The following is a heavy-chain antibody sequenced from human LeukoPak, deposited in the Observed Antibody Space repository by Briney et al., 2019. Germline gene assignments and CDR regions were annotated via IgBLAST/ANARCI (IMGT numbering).Heavy chain of an antibody. D-gene: IGHD3-22*01. J-gene: IGHJ6*02. Sequence: ASVKVSCKASGYTFTSYYMHWVRQAPGQGLEWMGIINPSGGSTSYAQKFQGRVTMTRDTSTSTVYMELSSLRSEDTAVYYCARAYYDSSGYYYHGMDVWGQGTTVTVSS. CDR1: GYTFTSYY. CDR3: ARAYYDSSGYYYHGMDV. V-gene: IGHV1-46*01. CDR2: INPSGGST.